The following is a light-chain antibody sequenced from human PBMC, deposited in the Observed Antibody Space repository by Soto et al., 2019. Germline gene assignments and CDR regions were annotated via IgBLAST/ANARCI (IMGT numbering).Light chain of an antibody. CDR3: QQYNNWPPIT. V-gene: IGKV3-20*01. Sequence: EIVLTQSPGTLSLPPGERATLSCRASQSVSNNYLAWYQQKPGQAPRLLIYGASNRATGIPDRFSGSGSGTDFTLTISSLQSEDFAVYYCQQYNNWPPITFGQGTRLEIK. J-gene: IGKJ5*01. CDR2: GAS. CDR1: QSVSNNY.